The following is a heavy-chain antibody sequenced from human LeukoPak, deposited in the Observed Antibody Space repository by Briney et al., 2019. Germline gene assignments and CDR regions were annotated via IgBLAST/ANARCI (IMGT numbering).Heavy chain of an antibody. Sequence: NPSETLSLTCTVSGGSISSYYWSWIRQPPGKGLEWIGYIYYSGSTNYNPSLKSRVTISEDTSKNQFSLKLSSVTAADTAVYYCAREATRDMCSGCGFDPWGQGTLVTVSS. V-gene: IGHV4-59*12. J-gene: IGHJ5*02. CDR1: GGSISSYY. D-gene: IGHD6-19*01. CDR2: IYYSGST. CDR3: AREATRDMCSGCGFDP.